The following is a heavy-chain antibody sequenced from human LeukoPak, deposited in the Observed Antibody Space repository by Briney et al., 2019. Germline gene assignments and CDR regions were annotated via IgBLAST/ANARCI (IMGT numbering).Heavy chain of an antibody. CDR3: ARRPIPNYYDSSGLCCNAFDI. CDR1: GYTFTSYG. V-gene: IGHV1-18*01. Sequence: ASVKVSCKASGYTFTSYGISWVRQAPGQGLEWMGWISAYNGNTNYAQKLQGRVTMTTDTSTSTAYMELRSLRSDDTAVYYCARRPIPNYYDSSGLCCNAFDIWGQGTMVTVSS. D-gene: IGHD3-22*01. CDR2: ISAYNGNT. J-gene: IGHJ3*02.